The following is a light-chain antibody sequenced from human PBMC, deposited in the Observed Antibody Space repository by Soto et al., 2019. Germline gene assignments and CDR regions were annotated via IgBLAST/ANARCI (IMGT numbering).Light chain of an antibody. CDR3: QQIISYRGVT. V-gene: IGKV3-11*01. J-gene: IGKJ5*01. CDR1: ESVGRY. Sequence: EVVLTQSPATLSLSPGERATVSCRTSESVGRYLAWYRQIPGQAPRLLIYDASNRATGVPDRFSGGGSGTDFTLTISSLQPEDSATYYCQQIISYRGVTFGQGTRLE. CDR2: DAS.